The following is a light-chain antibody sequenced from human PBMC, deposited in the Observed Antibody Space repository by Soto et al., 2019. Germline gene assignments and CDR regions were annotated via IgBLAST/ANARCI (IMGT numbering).Light chain of an antibody. CDR2: GAS. J-gene: IGKJ1*01. CDR3: QQYSISPRT. Sequence: EIVLTQSPGTLSLSPGERATLSCRASQSISSSYLAWYQQKPGQAPRLLIYGASSRATGIPDRFGGSGSGTDFTLTISRLEPEDFAVYYCQQYSISPRTFGQGTKVEIK. V-gene: IGKV3-20*01. CDR1: QSISSSY.